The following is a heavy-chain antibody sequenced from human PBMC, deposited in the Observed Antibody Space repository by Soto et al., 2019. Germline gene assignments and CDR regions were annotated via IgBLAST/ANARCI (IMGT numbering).Heavy chain of an antibody. CDR2: VSSDGNTI. CDR1: GFTFANHW. CDR3: STAEVDH. J-gene: IGHJ5*02. V-gene: IGHV3-74*01. Sequence: EVQLVESGGGLVQPGGSLRLSCAASGFTFANHWMHWVRQAPGKGLEWVSRVSSDGNTIDYADSVKGRFTVSRDNAKNNQYLQMTNLRAEDTAVYYCSTAEVDHWGPGTLVTVSS.